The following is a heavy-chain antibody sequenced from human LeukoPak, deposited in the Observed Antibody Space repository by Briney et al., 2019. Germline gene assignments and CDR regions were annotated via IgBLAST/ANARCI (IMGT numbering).Heavy chain of an antibody. D-gene: IGHD5-12*01. CDR2: INQDGREK. CDR1: GFTCSSYW. J-gene: IGHJ4*02. V-gene: IGHV3-7*04. Sequence: SGGSLRLSCAASGFTCSSYWMSWVRQAPGKGLEWVANINQDGREKTYVDSVKGRFTISRDNAKNSLYLQMNSLRAEDTAVYYCARGRGYSGYDDFRYWGQGTLVTVSS. CDR3: ARGRGYSGYDDFRY.